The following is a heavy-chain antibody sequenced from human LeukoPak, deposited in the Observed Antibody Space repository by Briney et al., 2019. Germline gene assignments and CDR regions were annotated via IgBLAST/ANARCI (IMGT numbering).Heavy chain of an antibody. J-gene: IGHJ5*02. Sequence: PSETLSLTCTVSGGSISSYYWSWIRQPPGKGLEWIGYIYYSGSTNYNPSLKSRVTISVDTSKNQFSLKLSPVTAADTAVYYCARGSGDYRFDRDWLDPWGQGSLVTVSS. CDR1: GGSISSYY. CDR3: ARGSGDYRFDRDWLDP. CDR2: IYYSGST. D-gene: IGHD4-17*01. V-gene: IGHV4-59*01.